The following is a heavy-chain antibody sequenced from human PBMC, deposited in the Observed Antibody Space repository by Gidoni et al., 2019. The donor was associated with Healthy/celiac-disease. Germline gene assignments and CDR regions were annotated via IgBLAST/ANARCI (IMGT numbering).Heavy chain of an antibody. J-gene: IGHJ4*02. CDR3: ARDDTYYYDSSGLV. CDR1: GGSISSSSYY. D-gene: IGHD3-22*01. V-gene: IGHV4-39*07. CDR2: IYYSGST. Sequence: QLQLQESGPGLVKPSETLSLTCTVSGGSISSSSYYWGWIRQPPGKGLEWIGSIYYSGSTYYNPSLKSRVTISVDTSKNQFSLKLSSVTAADTAVYYCARDDTYYYDSSGLVWGQGTLVTVSS.